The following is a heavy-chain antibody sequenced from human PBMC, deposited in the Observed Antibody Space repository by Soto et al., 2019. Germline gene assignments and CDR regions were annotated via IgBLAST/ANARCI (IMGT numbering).Heavy chain of an antibody. Sequence: GGSLRLSCATSGFTFSSYEMNWVRRAPGKGLEWVSYISSSGSSIYYADSVKGRFTISRDNAKNSLYLQMSSLRAEDTAVYYCARESCSTSSCSYRYGMDVWGQGTTVTVSS. V-gene: IGHV3-48*03. J-gene: IGHJ6*02. CDR3: ARESCSTSSCSYRYGMDV. CDR2: ISSSGSSI. D-gene: IGHD2-2*01. CDR1: GFTFSSYE.